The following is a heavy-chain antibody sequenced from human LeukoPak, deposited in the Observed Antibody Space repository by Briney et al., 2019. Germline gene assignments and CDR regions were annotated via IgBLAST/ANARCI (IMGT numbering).Heavy chain of an antibody. D-gene: IGHD3-10*01. J-gene: IGHJ6*03. CDR3: AADPGSLRSDYTTEYFYYYLDV. V-gene: IGHV1-58*01. CDR2: IVVGSGNT. Sequence: SVKVSCKASGFTFTSSAVQWVRQARGQRLEWIGWIVVGSGNTNYAQKFQERVTITRDMSTSTAYLELSSLRSEDTAVYYCAADPGSLRSDYTTEYFYYYLDVWGKGTTVTVSS. CDR1: GFTFTSSA.